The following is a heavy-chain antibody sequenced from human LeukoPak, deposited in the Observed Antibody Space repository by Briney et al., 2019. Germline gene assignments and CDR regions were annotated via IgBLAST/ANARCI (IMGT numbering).Heavy chain of an antibody. Sequence: RASVKVSCKASGFTFTSSAMQWVRQARGQRLEWIGWIVVGSGNTNYAQKFQERVTITRDMSTSTAYMELSSLRSEDTAVYYCAAGEGPFSSGWWADDAFDIWGQGTMVTVSS. D-gene: IGHD6-19*01. CDR2: IVVGSGNT. CDR3: AAGEGPFSSGWWADDAFDI. V-gene: IGHV1-58*02. CDR1: GFTFTSSA. J-gene: IGHJ3*02.